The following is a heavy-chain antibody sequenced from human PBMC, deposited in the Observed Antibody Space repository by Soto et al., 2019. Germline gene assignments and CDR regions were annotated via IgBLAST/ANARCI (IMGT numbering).Heavy chain of an antibody. Sequence: SETLSLTCTVSGGSISSSNYYWGWIRQPPGKGLEWIGSIYYSGSTYYNPSLKSRVTISVDTSKNQFSLKLSSVTAADTAVYYCARRDSSPQYRDWGQGSLVTVSS. V-gene: IGHV4-39*01. D-gene: IGHD2-15*01. J-gene: IGHJ4*02. CDR2: IYYSGST. CDR3: ARRDSSPQYRD. CDR1: GGSISSSNYY.